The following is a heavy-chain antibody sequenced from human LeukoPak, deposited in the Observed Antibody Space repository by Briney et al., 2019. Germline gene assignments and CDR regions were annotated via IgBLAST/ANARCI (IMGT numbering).Heavy chain of an antibody. V-gene: IGHV3-48*01. CDR3: AKRADWFDP. J-gene: IGHJ5*02. CDR2: ISSSSSTI. Sequence: PGGSLRLSCAASGFTFSSYSMNWVRQAPGKGLEWVSYISSSSSTIYYADSVKGRFTISRDNAKNSLYLQMNSLRAEDTAVYYCAKRADWFDPWGQGTLVTVSS. CDR1: GFTFSSYS.